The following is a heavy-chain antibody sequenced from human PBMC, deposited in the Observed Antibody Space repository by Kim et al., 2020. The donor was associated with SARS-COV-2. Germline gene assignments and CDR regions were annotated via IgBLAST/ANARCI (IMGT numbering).Heavy chain of an antibody. V-gene: IGHV1-69*01. J-gene: IGHJ3*02. Sequence: KFQGRVTITADESTSTAYMELSSLRSEDTAVYYCARRRDGYRRANDAFDIWGQGTMVTVSS. D-gene: IGHD5-12*01. CDR3: ARRRDGYRRANDAFDI.